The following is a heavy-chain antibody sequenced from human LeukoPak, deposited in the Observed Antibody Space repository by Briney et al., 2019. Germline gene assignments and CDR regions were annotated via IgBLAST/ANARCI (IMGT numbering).Heavy chain of an antibody. D-gene: IGHD3-3*01. Sequence: GGSLRLSCAASGFTFSSYAMSWVRQAPGKGLEWVSAISGSGGSTYYAASVKGRFTISRDNSKNTLYLQINSLRAEDTAVYYCAKDGADYDSDYFDYWGQGTLVTVSS. CDR2: ISGSGGST. V-gene: IGHV3-23*01. CDR3: AKDGADYDSDYFDY. CDR1: GFTFSSYA. J-gene: IGHJ4*02.